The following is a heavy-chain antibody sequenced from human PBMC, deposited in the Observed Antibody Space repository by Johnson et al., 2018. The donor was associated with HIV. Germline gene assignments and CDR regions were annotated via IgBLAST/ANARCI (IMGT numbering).Heavy chain of an antibody. CDR1: GFTFSDYY. CDR2: IQYDGTII. D-gene: IGHD4-23*01. CDR3: AKLRWAPRAFDI. V-gene: IGHV3-11*04. J-gene: IGHJ3*02. Sequence: VQVLESGGGLVKPGGSLRLSCEASGFTFSDYYMSWIRQAPGKGLEWVAFIQYDGTIIYYVDSVKGRFTISRDNAKNSLYLQMNSLRAEDTAVYYCAKLRWAPRAFDIWGQGTMVTVSS.